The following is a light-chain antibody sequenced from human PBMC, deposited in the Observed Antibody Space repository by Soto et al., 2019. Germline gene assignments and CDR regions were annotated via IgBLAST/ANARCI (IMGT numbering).Light chain of an antibody. J-gene: IGLJ7*01. CDR1: SSNIGSNT. CDR2: GNN. V-gene: IGLV1-44*01. CDR3: ASWDDTLNVAV. Sequence: QSVLTQPPSASGTPGQRVTISCSGSSSNIGSNTVNWYQQLPGTAPKLLIYGNNERPSGVPDRFSGSKSGTSGSLAISGLQSEDEADSYCASWDDTLNVAVFGGGTQLTVL.